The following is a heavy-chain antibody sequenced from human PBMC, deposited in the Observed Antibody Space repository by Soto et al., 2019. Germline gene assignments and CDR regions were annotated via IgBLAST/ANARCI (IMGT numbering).Heavy chain of an antibody. D-gene: IGHD6-19*01. J-gene: IGHJ4*02. CDR3: AKGGWQWLVTSDFNY. CDR2: VSHDGSNT. Sequence: VQLVESGGGVVQPGRSLRLSCAASGFTFSDYAMHWVRQAPGKGLEWVAVVSHDGSNTHYADSVKGRFTISRDSSKNTVSLEMTSLRPVDTAVYYCAKGGWQWLVTSDFNYWGQGALVTVSS. V-gene: IGHV3-30*18. CDR1: GFTFSDYA.